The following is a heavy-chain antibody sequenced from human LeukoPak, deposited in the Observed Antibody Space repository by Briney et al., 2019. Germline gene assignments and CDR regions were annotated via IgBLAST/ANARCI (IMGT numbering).Heavy chain of an antibody. V-gene: IGHV3-66*01. D-gene: IGHD3-22*01. J-gene: IGHJ4*02. CDR1: GFTVSSNY. CDR2: IHSGGNT. CDR3: AKVAFYDSSGFDY. Sequence: GGSLRLSCAASGFTVSSNYMTWVRRAPGKGLEWVSGIHSGGNTYYADSVKGRFTISRDNSKNTLYLQMNSLRAEDSAVYYCAKVAFYDSSGFDYWGQGTLVTVSS.